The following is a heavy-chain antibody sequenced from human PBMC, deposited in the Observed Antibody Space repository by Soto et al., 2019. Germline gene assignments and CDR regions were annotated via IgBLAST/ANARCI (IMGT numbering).Heavy chain of an antibody. J-gene: IGHJ6*02. CDR3: ASSYCSRTSCSKSAYSG. CDR1: GGSISSGGYY. D-gene: IGHD2-2*01. Sequence: SETLSLTCTVSGGSISSGGYYWCWIRQHPGKGLEWIGSIYYSGSTYYNPSLKSRVTISVDTSKNQFSLKLSSVTAADTAVYFCASSYCSRTSCSKSAYSGWGQGTTVTVSS. CDR2: IYYSGST. V-gene: IGHV4-31*03.